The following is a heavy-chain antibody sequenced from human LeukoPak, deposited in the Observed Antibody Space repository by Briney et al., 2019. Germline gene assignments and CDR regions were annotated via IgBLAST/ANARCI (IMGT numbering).Heavy chain of an antibody. CDR3: ARRYCSSTSCYADY. Sequence: PSETLSLTCVVSGGSISSGGYSWSWIRQPPGKGLEWIGYIYHSGSTYYNPSLKSRVTISVDRSKNQFSLKLSSVTAADTAVYYCARRYCSSTSCYADYWGQGTLVTVSS. D-gene: IGHD2-2*01. V-gene: IGHV4-30-2*01. J-gene: IGHJ4*02. CDR1: GGSISSGGYS. CDR2: IYHSGST.